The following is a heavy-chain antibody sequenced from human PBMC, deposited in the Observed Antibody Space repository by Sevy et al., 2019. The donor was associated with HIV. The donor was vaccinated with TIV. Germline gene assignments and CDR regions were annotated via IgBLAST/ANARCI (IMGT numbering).Heavy chain of an antibody. Sequence: GESLKISCKASGFTFSSFWMQWVRQAPGKGLEWVANIRQDGNEIYYGDSVKGRFTISRDNAKNALYLQMDGLRAEDTGLYYCARRYFDLWAQGTLVTVSS. CDR1: GFTFSSFW. V-gene: IGHV3-7*01. J-gene: IGHJ4*02. CDR2: IRQDGNEI. CDR3: ARRYFDL.